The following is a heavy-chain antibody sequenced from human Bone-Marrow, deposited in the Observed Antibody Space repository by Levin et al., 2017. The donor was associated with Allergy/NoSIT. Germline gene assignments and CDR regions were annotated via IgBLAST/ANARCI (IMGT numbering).Heavy chain of an antibody. D-gene: IGHD3-10*01. Sequence: SETLSLTCTVSGASVTSGTYYWTWIRQPPGKGLEWIGSVFHTGSANYNPSLKSRLTISVDTSKNQFSLNLISVTAADTAIYFCARGASGSASGNYYLNFYYYMDIWAKGTSVSVSS. CDR2: VFHTGSA. J-gene: IGHJ6*03. CDR1: GASVTSGTYY. V-gene: IGHV4-61*01. CDR3: ARGASGSASGNYYLNFYYYMDI.